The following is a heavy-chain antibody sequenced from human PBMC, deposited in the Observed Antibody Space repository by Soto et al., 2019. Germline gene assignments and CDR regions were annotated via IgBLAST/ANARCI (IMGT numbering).Heavy chain of an antibody. CDR2: ISSSSSTI. D-gene: IGHD4-17*01. V-gene: IGHV3-48*01. J-gene: IGHJ4*02. CDR1: GFTFSSYS. CDR3: ARGGAYGDLDY. Sequence: GESLKISCAASGFTFSSYSMNWVRQAPGKGLEWVSYISSSSSTIYYADSVKGRFTISRDNAKNSLYLQMNSLRAEDTAVYYCARGGAYGDLDYWGQGTLVTVSS.